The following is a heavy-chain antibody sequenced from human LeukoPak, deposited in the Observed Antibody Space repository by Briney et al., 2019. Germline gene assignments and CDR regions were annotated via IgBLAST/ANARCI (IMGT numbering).Heavy chain of an antibody. CDR3: VKAGTTVIDY. CDR2: ISSNGGST. CDR1: GFTFSSYA. D-gene: IGHD4-17*01. Sequence: GGSLRLSCSASGFTFSSYAMHWVRQAPGKGLEYVSAISSNGGSTYYADSVKGRFTISRDNSKNTLYLQMSSPRAEDTAVYYCVKAGTTVIDYWGQGTLVTVSS. V-gene: IGHV3-64D*06. J-gene: IGHJ4*02.